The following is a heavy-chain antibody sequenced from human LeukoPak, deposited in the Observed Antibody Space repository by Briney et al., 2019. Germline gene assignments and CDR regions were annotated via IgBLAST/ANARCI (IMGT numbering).Heavy chain of an antibody. CDR2: VYTSGNT. J-gene: IGHJ4*02. V-gene: IGHV4-4*07. CDR3: ATGDWNGADN. CDR1: GGSIPSYF. D-gene: IGHD1-1*01. Sequence: ETLSLTCTVSGGSIPSYFWNWIRQPAGKGLEWLGRVYTSGNTNYSPSLKSRVTMSIDTSKNQFSLKLSSVTAADTAMYYCATGDWNGADNWGQGTLVVVSS.